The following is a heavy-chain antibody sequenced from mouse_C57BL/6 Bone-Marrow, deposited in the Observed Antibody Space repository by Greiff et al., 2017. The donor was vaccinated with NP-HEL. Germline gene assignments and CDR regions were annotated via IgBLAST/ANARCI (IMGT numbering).Heavy chain of an antibody. J-gene: IGHJ1*03. CDR1: GYTFTSYW. V-gene: IGHV1-5*01. CDR3: TRDYGSSYWYFDV. CDR2: IYPGSSDT. Sequence: EVQLVESGTVLARPGASVKLSCKTSGYTFTSYWMHWVKQRPGPGLEWIGAIYPGSSDTSYNQKFKGKAKLTAVTSASTAYMQLSSLTNEDSAVYYCTRDYGSSYWYFDVWGTGTTVTVSS. D-gene: IGHD1-1*01.